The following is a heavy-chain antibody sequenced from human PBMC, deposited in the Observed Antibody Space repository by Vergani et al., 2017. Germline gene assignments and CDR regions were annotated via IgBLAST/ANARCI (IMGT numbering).Heavy chain of an antibody. CDR3: AGGSGLGASCYKPLSGY. CDR2: VHTSGST. Sequence: QVQLQESGPGLVKPSQTLSPTCTVSGGSINSHNYYWSWIRQPAGKGLEWIGRVHTSGSTNYNPSLKSRVTMSVDTSKNQFSLNLTSLTAADTAVYFFAGGSGLGASCYKPLSGYWGQGILVTVSS. J-gene: IGHJ4*02. D-gene: IGHD4/OR15-4a*01. CDR1: GGSINSHNYY. V-gene: IGHV4-61*02.